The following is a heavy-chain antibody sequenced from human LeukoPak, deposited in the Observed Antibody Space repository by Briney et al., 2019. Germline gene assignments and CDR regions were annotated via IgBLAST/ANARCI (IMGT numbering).Heavy chain of an antibody. D-gene: IGHD4-17*01. Sequence: KPSETLSLTCTVSGGSISSSSYYWGWIRQPPGKGLEWIGSIYYSGSTYYNPSLKSRVTISVDTSKNQFSLKLSSVTAADTAVYYCARQLLYGDVYYFDYWGQGTLVTVSS. CDR3: ARQLLYGDVYYFDY. CDR2: IYYSGST. CDR1: GGSISSSSYY. J-gene: IGHJ4*02. V-gene: IGHV4-39*01.